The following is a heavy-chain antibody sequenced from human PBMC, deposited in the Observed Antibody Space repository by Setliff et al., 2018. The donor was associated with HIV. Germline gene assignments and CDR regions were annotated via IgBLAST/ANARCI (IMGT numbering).Heavy chain of an antibody. CDR1: GFSISSGHY. V-gene: IGHV4-38-2*02. CDR3: ARDPRGDYGDYHFDF. J-gene: IGHJ4*01. Sequence: SETLSLTCAVSGFSISSGHYWGWIRQPPGKGLEWIGSIYHSGSTYYSPSLKSRVTISVDTSKNQFSLKLTSVTAADTAVYHCARDPRGDYGDYHFDFWGHGILVTLL. CDR2: IYHSGST. D-gene: IGHD4-17*01.